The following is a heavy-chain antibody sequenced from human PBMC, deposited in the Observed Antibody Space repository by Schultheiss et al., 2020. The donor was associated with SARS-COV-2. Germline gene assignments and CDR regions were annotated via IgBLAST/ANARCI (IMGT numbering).Heavy chain of an antibody. Sequence: SETLSLTCAVYGGSFSGYYWSWIRQPAGKGLEWIGRIYYSGSTNYNPSLKSRVTISVDTSKNQFSLKLSSVTAADTAVYYCARLYSNYAYYYYGMDVWGQGTTVTVSS. V-gene: IGHV4-59*10. CDR2: IYYSGST. D-gene: IGHD4-11*01. J-gene: IGHJ6*02. CDR1: GGSFSGYY. CDR3: ARLYSNYAYYYYGMDV.